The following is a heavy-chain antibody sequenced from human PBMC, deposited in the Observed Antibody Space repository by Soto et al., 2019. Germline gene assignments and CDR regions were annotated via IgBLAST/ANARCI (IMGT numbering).Heavy chain of an antibody. J-gene: IGHJ4*02. V-gene: IGHV4-34*01. D-gene: IGHD6-25*01. CDR2: INHSGST. Sequence: ASETLSLTCAVYGGSFSGYYWSWIRQPPGKGLEWIGEINHSGSTNYNPSLKSRVTISVDTSKNQFSLKLSSVTAADTAVYYCARVASSIAAGSFDYWGQGTLVTVSS. CDR1: GGSFSGYY. CDR3: ARVASSIAAGSFDY.